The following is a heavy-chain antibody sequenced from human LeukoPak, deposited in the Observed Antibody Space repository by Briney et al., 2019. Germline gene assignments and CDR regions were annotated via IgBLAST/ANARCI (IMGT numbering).Heavy chain of an antibody. V-gene: IGHV3-9*01. D-gene: IGHD6-13*01. CDR2: ISWNSGSI. Sequence: SLRLSCAASGFTFDDYAMHWVRQAPGKGLEWVSGISWNSGSIGYADSVKGRFTISRDNAKNSLYLQMNSLRAEDTALYYCAKDAIAAAGTGYFQHWGQGTLVTVSS. J-gene: IGHJ1*01. CDR3: AKDAIAAAGTGYFQH. CDR1: GFTFDDYA.